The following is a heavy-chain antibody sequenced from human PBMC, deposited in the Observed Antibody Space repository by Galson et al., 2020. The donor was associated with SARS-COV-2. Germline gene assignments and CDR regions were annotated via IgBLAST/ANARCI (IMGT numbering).Heavy chain of an antibody. Sequence: TGGSLRLSCAASGFTFSGSAVHWVRQASGTGLEWVGRIRSKAHNYATAYGVPLQGRFTVPRDDSKNTAYLQRNSLKTEDTAVYYCTNLPDCTTTSCYEVYYGMDGWGQGTTVTVSS. D-gene: IGHD2-2*01. CDR2: IRSKAHNYAT. V-gene: IGHV3-73*01. CDR3: TNLPDCTTTSCYEVYYGMDG. CDR1: GFTFSGSA. J-gene: IGHJ6*02.